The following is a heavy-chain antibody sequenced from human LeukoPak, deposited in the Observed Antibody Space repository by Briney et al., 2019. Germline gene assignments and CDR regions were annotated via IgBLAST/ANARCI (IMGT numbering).Heavy chain of an antibody. CDR3: ARSPHLDYACFDY. Sequence: PGGSLRLSCAASGFTVSSNYMSWVRQAPGKGLEWVSVIYSGGSTYYADSVKGRFTISRDNSKNTLYLQMNSLRAEDTAVYYCARSPHLDYACFDYWGQGTLVTVSS. CDR2: IYSGGST. CDR1: GFTVSSNY. J-gene: IGHJ4*02. V-gene: IGHV3-53*01. D-gene: IGHD4-17*01.